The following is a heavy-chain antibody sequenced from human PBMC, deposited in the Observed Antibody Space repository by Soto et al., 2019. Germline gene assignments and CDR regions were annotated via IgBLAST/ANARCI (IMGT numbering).Heavy chain of an antibody. CDR2: IYYNGRT. J-gene: IGHJ4*02. Sequence: PSETLSLTCTVSGGPIRSDDYYWTWIRQPPGKGLEWIGYIYYNGRTDYNPSLRSRLTVSIDTSKNQFSLRLTSVTAEDTAVYYCACPWSRGYWGQGTLVTVSS. D-gene: IGHD2-15*01. CDR1: GGPIRSDDYY. V-gene: IGHV4-30-4*01. CDR3: ACPWSRGY.